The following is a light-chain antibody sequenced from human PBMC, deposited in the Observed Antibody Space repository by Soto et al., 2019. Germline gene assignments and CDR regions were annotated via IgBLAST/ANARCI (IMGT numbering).Light chain of an antibody. CDR2: AAS. V-gene: IGKV1-39*01. CDR1: QSISSY. J-gene: IGKJ3*01. CDR3: QQYGSSLFT. Sequence: DIQMTQSPSSLSASVGDRVTITCRASQSISSYLNWYQQKPGKAPKLLIYAASSLQSGVPSRFSGSGSGTDFTLTISSLQPEDFAVYYCQQYGSSLFTFGPGTKVDIK.